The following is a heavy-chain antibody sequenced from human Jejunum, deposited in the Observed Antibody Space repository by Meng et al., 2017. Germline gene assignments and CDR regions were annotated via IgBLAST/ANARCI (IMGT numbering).Heavy chain of an antibody. D-gene: IGHD6-13*01. Sequence: LQRQESGPGLVKPSETLSLTCTVSGGSSSKYYWGWIRQPPGKGLEWIGTIYYSGTTYYNPSLKSRVTISIDTSKNQFSLKMNSVTAADTAVYYCARDTAGFGPWGQGTLVTVSS. CDR3: ARDTAGFGP. CDR2: IYYSGTT. J-gene: IGHJ5*02. CDR1: GGSSSKYY. V-gene: IGHV4-39*07.